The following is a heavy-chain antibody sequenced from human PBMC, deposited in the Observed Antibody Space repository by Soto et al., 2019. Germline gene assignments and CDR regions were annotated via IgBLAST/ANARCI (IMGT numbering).Heavy chain of an antibody. V-gene: IGHV3-7*01. Sequence: GGSLRLSCAASGFTFISYWMTWVRQAPGKGLEWVANIKQDGSEKYYVDSVKGRFTISRDNAKNSLFLQMNSLRAEDTAVYYCATHLDWGFDYWGQGTLVTVSS. D-gene: IGHD7-27*01. CDR3: ATHLDWGFDY. CDR1: GFTFISYW. CDR2: IKQDGSEK. J-gene: IGHJ4*02.